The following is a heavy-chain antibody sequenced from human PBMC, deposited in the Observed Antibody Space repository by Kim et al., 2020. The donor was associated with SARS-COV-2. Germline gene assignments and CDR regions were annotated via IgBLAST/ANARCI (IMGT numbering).Heavy chain of an antibody. CDR1: GFTFSSYA. J-gene: IGHJ4*02. D-gene: IGHD3-9*01. V-gene: IGHV3-23*01. CDR2: ISGTGGST. CDR3: ARGMGVLTGYYRNDY. Sequence: GGSLRLSCAASGFTFSSYAMSWVRQAPGKGLEWVSTISGTGGSTYYADSVKGRFTISRDNSENTLYLQMNSLRAEDTAVYYCARGMGVLTGYYRNDYWGQGTLVTVSS.